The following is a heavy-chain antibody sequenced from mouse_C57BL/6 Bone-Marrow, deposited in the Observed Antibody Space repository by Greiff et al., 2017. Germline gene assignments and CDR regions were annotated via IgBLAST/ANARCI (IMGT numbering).Heavy chain of an antibody. CDR2: IYPRDGST. Sequence: QVQLKQSDAELVKPGASVKISCKASGYTFTDYTIHWMKQRPEQGLEWIGYIYPRDGSTKYNEKFKGKATLTADKSSSTAYMQLNSLTSEDSAVYCCASDGYSAWFAYWGQGTLVTVSA. D-gene: IGHD2-3*01. CDR3: ASDGYSAWFAY. CDR1: GYTFTDYT. J-gene: IGHJ3*01. V-gene: IGHV1-78*01.